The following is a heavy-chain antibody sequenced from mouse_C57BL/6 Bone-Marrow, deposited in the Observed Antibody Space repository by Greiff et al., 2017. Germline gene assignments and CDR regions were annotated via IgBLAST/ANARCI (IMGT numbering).Heavy chain of an antibody. CDR1: GFNIKDDY. Sequence: EVQLVESGAELVRPGASVKLSCTASGFNIKDDYMHWVKQRPEQGLEWIGWIDPENGDTEYASKFQGKATITADTSSNTAYLQLSSLTSEDTAVYYCTPDGYPFAYWGQGTLVTVSA. D-gene: IGHD2-3*01. V-gene: IGHV14-4*01. J-gene: IGHJ3*01. CDR2: IDPENGDT. CDR3: TPDGYPFAY.